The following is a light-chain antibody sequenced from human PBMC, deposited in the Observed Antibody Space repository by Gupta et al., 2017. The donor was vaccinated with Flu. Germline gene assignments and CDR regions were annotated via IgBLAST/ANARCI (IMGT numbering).Light chain of an antibody. CDR3: QQYGSSPQT. J-gene: IGKJ1*01. Sequence: GTLSWSPGERATLSCRASQSVSSSFLAWHQQKPGQAPRLLIYDASSRATGIPDRFSGSGSGTDFTLTISRLEPEDFAVYFCQQYGSSPQTFGQGTKVEIK. CDR2: DAS. V-gene: IGKV3-20*01. CDR1: QSVSSSF.